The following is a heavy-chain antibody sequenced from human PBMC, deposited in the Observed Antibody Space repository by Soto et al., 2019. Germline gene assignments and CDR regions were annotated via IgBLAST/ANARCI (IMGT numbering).Heavy chain of an antibody. V-gene: IGHV3-21*01. D-gene: IGHD4-17*01. CDR3: ARDITTVSPPV. CDR2: ISSSSSYI. CDR1: GFTFSSYS. J-gene: IGHJ4*02. Sequence: GGSLRLSCAASGFTFSSYSMNWVRQAPGKGLEWVSSISSSSSYIYYADSVKGRFTISRGNAKNSLYLQMNSLRAEETAVYYCARDITTVSPPVWGQGTLVTVSS.